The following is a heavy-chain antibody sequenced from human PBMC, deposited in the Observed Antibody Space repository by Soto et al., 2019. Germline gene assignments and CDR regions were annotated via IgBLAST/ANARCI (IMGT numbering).Heavy chain of an antibody. CDR2: IIPIFGTA. V-gene: IGHV1-69*01. Sequence: QVQLVQSGAEVKKPGSSVKVSCKASGGTFSSYAISWVRQAPGQGLEWMGGIIPIFGTANYAQKFRGRVTITADESTSTAYMELSSLRSEDTAVYYCARGPYSVAGTNWYFDLWGRGTLVTVSS. D-gene: IGHD6-19*01. CDR3: ARGPYSVAGTNWYFDL. CDR1: GGTFSSYA. J-gene: IGHJ2*01.